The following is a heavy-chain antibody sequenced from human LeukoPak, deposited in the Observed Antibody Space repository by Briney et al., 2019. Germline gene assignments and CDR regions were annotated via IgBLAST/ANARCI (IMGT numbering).Heavy chain of an antibody. D-gene: IGHD2-15*01. CDR1: GYTFSSYS. J-gene: IGHJ3*02. CDR3: ARENGFCSGGRCYQGAFDI. Sequence: GGSLRLSCAASGYTFSSYSMIWVRQAPGKGLQWLSFISNCGTIYYADSVKGRITISRDDAKNSLYLQINSLGAEDTAVYYCARENGFCSGGRCYQGAFDIWGQGTIITVSS. V-gene: IGHV3-48*01. CDR2: ISNCGTI.